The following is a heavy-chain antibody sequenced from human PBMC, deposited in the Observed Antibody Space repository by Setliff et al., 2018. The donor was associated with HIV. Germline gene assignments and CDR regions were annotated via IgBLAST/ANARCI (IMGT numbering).Heavy chain of an antibody. CDR2: INSNI. Sequence: ASVKVSCKTSGYTFTAYYIHWVRQAPGQGLEWMGWINSNIYYADSVRGRFTVSRDTSRNTLYLEINSLRPEDTGLYFCARAGTDYYYYLINWGQGTLVTVSS. J-gene: IGHJ4*02. CDR3: ARAGTDYYYYLIN. CDR1: GYTFTAYY. V-gene: IGHV1-2*02. D-gene: IGHD3-16*01.